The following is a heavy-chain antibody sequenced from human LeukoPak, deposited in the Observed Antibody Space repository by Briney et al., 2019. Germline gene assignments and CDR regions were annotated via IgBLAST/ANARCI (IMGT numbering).Heavy chain of an antibody. CDR2: IIPIFGTA. J-gene: IGHJ4*02. Sequence: GASVKVSCKASGGTFSSYAISWVRQAPGQGLEWMGGIIPIFGTANYAQKFQGRVTITADEYTSTAYMELSSLRSEDTAVYYCARESFAYCGGDCYSGAFDYWGQGTLVTVSS. CDR3: ARESFAYCGGDCYSGAFDY. V-gene: IGHV1-69*13. D-gene: IGHD2-21*01. CDR1: GGTFSSYA.